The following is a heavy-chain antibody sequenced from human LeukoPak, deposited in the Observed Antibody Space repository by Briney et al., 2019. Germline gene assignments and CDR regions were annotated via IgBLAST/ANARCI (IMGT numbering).Heavy chain of an antibody. CDR2: INPNSGGT. Sequence: GASVTVSCKASGYTFTAYYMHWVRQAPGQGLEWMGWINPNSGGTNYAQKFQGRVTMTRDTSISTAYMELSRLRSDDTAVYYCASAYTAMALFDYWGQGTLVTVSS. V-gene: IGHV1-2*02. CDR1: GYTFTAYY. CDR3: ASAYTAMALFDY. D-gene: IGHD5-18*01. J-gene: IGHJ4*02.